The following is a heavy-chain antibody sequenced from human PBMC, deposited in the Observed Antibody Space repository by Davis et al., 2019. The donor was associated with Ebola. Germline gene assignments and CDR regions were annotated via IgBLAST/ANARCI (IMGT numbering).Heavy chain of an antibody. V-gene: IGHV1-18*01. CDR1: GYTFTTFG. CDR2: ISAYNGNT. J-gene: IGHJ6*02. CDR3: ARDGVAAPFGDYYYGMDV. D-gene: IGHD3-10*01. Sequence: ASVKVSCKASGYTFTTFGISWVRQAPGQGLEWMGWISAYNGNTNYAQKLQGRVTMTTDTSTSTAYMELRSLRSDDTAVYYCARDGVAAPFGDYYYGMDVWGQGTTVTVSS.